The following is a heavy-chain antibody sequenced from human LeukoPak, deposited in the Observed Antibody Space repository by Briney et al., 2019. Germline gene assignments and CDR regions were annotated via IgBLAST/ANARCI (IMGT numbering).Heavy chain of an antibody. D-gene: IGHD4-17*01. J-gene: IGHJ4*02. CDR3: ARGVTTHYSLFESDGLFVGPLDS. CDR2: LHHTGST. V-gene: IGHV4-59*11. CDR1: GGSISRHH. Sequence: PSETLSLTCSVSGGSISRHHWNWIRQAPGKGLEWVGFLHHTGSTDYNPSLKNRVTISGDTSKNQVSLILISVTAADTAAYYCARGVTTHYSLFESDGLFVGPLDSWGQGTLVTVSS.